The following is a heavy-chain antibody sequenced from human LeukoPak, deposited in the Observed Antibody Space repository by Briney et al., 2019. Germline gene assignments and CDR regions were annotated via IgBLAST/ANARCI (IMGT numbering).Heavy chain of an antibody. CDR1: GFRFSDYW. D-gene: IGHD4-17*01. V-gene: IGHV3-30*18. CDR2: ISYDGSNK. Sequence: GGSLRLSCGASGFRFSDYWMSWVRQAPGKGLEWVAVISYDGSNKYYAGSVKGRFTISRDNSKNTLYLQMNSLRAEDTAVYYCAKDGNYGELDYWGQGTLVTVSS. CDR3: AKDGNYGELDY. J-gene: IGHJ4*02.